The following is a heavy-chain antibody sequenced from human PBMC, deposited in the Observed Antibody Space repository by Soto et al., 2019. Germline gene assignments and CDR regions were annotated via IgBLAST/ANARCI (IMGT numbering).Heavy chain of an antibody. CDR1: GFTFSSYE. D-gene: IGHD3-22*01. CDR3: ARDGSNGSITMIVAVLYYRMDV. J-gene: IGHJ6*02. CDR2: ISSSGSTI. V-gene: IGHV3-48*03. Sequence: GGSLRLSCAASGFTFSSYEMNWVRQAPGKGLEWVSYISSSGSTIYYADSVKGRFTISRDNAKNSLYLQMNSLRAEDTAVYYCARDGSNGSITMIVAVLYYRMDVWGQGTTVTVSS.